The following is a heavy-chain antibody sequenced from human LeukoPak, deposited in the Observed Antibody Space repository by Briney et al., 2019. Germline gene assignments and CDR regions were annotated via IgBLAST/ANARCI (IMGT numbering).Heavy chain of an antibody. D-gene: IGHD3-10*01. J-gene: IGHJ6*04. CDR1: GGSVSSGTYY. V-gene: IGHV4-61*01. CDR2: ISYNENT. CDR3: AREAALVRGIFITRYGLDV. Sequence: SETLSLTCTVSGGSVSSGTYYWTWIRQPPGKGLEWIAYISYNENTNYNPSLKSRLTISLDTSSNQFSLRLSSVTAADTAVYYCAREAALVRGIFITRYGLDVWGKGTTVTVSS.